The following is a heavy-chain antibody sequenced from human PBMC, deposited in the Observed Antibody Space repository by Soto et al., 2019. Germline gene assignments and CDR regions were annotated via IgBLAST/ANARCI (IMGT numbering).Heavy chain of an antibody. CDR2: INHSGST. CDR1: GGSFSGYY. CDR3: ARGRGPDVLRYFDWYVNGMDV. V-gene: IGHV4-34*01. J-gene: IGHJ6*02. Sequence: PSETLSLTCAVYGGSFSGYYWSWIRQPPGKGLEWIGEINHSGSTNYNPSLKSRVTISVDTSKNQSSLKLSSVTAADTAVYYCARGRGPDVLRYFDWYVNGMDVWGQGTTVTVSS. D-gene: IGHD3-9*01.